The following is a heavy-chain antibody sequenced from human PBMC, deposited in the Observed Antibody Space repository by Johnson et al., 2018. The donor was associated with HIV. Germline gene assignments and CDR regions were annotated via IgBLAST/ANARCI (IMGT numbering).Heavy chain of an antibody. CDR3: AKDIKRYCGGDCNDAFDI. J-gene: IGHJ3*02. D-gene: IGHD2-21*02. CDR2: IRYDGSNK. Sequence: VQLVESGGGVVQPGGSLRLSCAASGFTFSSYGMHWVRQATGKGLEWVAFIRYDGSNKYYADSVKGRFTISRDNSKNTLYLQMNSLRAEDTAVYYCAKDIKRYCGGDCNDAFDIWGQGTMVTVSS. V-gene: IGHV3-30*02. CDR1: GFTFSSYG.